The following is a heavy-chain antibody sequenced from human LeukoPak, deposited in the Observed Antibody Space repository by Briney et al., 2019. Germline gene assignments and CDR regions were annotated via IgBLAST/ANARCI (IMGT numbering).Heavy chain of an antibody. CDR1: GFTFSSYW. D-gene: IGHD5-12*01. J-gene: IGHJ4*02. CDR3: ARDLRMVATWWSDY. Sequence: GGTLRLSCAASGFTFSSYWMSWGRQAPGKGLEWVANIKQDGSEKYYVDSVKGRFTISRDNAKNSLYLQMNSLRAEDAAVYYCARDLRMVATWWSDYWGQGTLVTVSS. V-gene: IGHV3-7*01. CDR2: IKQDGSEK.